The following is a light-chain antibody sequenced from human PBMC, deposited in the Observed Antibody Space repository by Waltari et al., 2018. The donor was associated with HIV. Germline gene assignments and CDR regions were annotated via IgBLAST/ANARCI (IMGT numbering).Light chain of an antibody. CDR2: RNS. V-gene: IGLV3-9*01. Sequence: SYELTQPLSVSVDLGQTARISYGGNNIGSKNVHWYQQKPGQAPVMVIYRNSNRPSGIPERVAGSKSGNTATLTMRRAQAGDEADYYGQVWDSSTVVFGGGTKLTVL. CDR3: QVWDSSTVV. J-gene: IGLJ2*01. CDR1: NIGSKN.